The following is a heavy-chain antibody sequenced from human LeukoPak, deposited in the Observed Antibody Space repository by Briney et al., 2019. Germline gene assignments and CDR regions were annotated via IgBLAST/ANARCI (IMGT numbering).Heavy chain of an antibody. CDR2: ISSSSSYI. Sequence: GGSLRLSCAASGLTFSSYSMNWVRQAPGKGLEWVSSISSSSSYIYYADSVKGRFTISRDNAKNSLYLQMNSLRAEDTALYYCAKDFVGTGNFRGGDYWGQGTLVTVSS. V-gene: IGHV3-21*04. CDR1: GLTFSSYS. D-gene: IGHD1-1*01. CDR3: AKDFVGTGNFRGGDY. J-gene: IGHJ4*02.